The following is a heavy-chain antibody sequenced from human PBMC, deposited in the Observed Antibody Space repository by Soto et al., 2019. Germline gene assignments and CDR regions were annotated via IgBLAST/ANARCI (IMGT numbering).Heavy chain of an antibody. V-gene: IGHV1-18*01. Sequence: GASVKVSCKAPGYTFTSYGISWVRQAPGQGLEWMGWISAYNGNTNYAQRLQGRVTMTTDTSTSTAYMELRSLRSDDTAVYYCAREGVYGSGTTHHYYRLDVWGQGTTVTVSS. CDR2: ISAYNGNT. J-gene: IGHJ6*02. CDR3: AREGVYGSGTTHHYYRLDV. CDR1: GYTFTSYG. D-gene: IGHD3-10*01.